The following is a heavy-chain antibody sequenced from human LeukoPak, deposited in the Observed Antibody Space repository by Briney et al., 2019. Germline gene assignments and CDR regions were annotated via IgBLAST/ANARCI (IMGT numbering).Heavy chain of an antibody. V-gene: IGHV1-18*01. CDR1: GYNFVSYG. Sequence: GASVKVSCKASGYNFVSYGISWVRQAPGQGLEWMGWISAYNGNTKYPQKLQGRVTMTTDTSTSTAYMELTSLRSDDTAVYYCARNQCVGPSCYMEYYYYYMDVWGKGTTVTVSS. D-gene: IGHD2-2*02. J-gene: IGHJ6*03. CDR3: ARNQCVGPSCYMEYYYYYMDV. CDR2: ISAYNGNT.